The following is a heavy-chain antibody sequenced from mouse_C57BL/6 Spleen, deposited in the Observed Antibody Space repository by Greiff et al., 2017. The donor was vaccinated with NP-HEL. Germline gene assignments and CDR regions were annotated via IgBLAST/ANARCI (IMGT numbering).Heavy chain of an antibody. D-gene: IGHD1-1*01. Sequence: VQLQESGAELVRPGTSVKVSCKASGYAFTNYLIEWVKQRPGQGLEWIGVINPGSGGTNYNEKFKGKATLTADKSSSTAYMQLSSLTSEDSAVYFCARSGTTEGCEVWGTGTTVTVSS. CDR2: INPGSGGT. CDR3: ARSGTTEGCEV. CDR1: GYAFTNYL. V-gene: IGHV1-54*01. J-gene: IGHJ1*03.